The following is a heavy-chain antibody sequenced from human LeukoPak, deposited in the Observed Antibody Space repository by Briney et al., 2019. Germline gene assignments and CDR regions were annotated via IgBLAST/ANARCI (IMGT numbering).Heavy chain of an antibody. CDR1: GYTFTGYY. D-gene: IGHD5-12*01. Sequence: ASVKVSCKASGYTFTGYYMHWVRQAPGQGLEWMGWINPNSGGTNYAQKFQGRVTMTRATSISTAYMELSRLRSDYTAVYYCAREPYSGYDYLDYWGQGTLVTVSS. CDR3: AREPYSGYDYLDY. J-gene: IGHJ4*02. CDR2: INPNSGGT. V-gene: IGHV1-2*02.